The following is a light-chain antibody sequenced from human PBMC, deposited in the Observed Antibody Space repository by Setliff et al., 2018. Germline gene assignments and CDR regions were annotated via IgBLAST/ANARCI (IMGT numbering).Light chain of an antibody. J-gene: IGLJ2*01. V-gene: IGLV1-40*01. CDR2: HNN. CDR3: GSWDDSLNGPV. Sequence: VLTQPPSVSGAPGQRVSISCTGIGAGFTVHWYQQLSTTAPKLLISHNNNRPSGVPDRFSGSRSGTSASLVITGLQAEDEADYYCGSWDDSLNGPVFGGGTKVTV. CDR1: GAGFT.